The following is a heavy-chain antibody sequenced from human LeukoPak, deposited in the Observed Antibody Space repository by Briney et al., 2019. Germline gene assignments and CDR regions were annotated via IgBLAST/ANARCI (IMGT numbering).Heavy chain of an antibody. J-gene: IGHJ4*02. CDR3: ATAKYYYDSSGGGLFDY. Sequence: GGSLTLSCAASGFSFSDYLMSWVRQAPGKGLEWVSSINDSGGSTYYADSVKGRFTITRDNSKNTLYLQMNSLRGEDTAVYYCATAKYYYDSSGGGLFDYWGQGTLVTVSS. CDR1: GFSFSDYL. V-gene: IGHV3-23*01. CDR2: INDSGGST. D-gene: IGHD3-22*01.